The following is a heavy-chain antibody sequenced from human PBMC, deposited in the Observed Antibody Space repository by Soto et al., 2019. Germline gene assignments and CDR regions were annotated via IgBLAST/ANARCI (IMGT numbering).Heavy chain of an antibody. Sequence: SVKVSCKTSGGPFSIHATNWLRQALGRGCEWIGGIIPMFGTTNYAQKFKGRVTISADESTSTAYMELSSLRSEDAAVYYCARAAIRGSSWYFWFDPWGQGTLVTVSS. J-gene: IGHJ5*02. V-gene: IGHV1-69*13. CDR1: GGPFSIHA. CDR3: ARAAIRGSSWYFWFDP. D-gene: IGHD6-13*01. CDR2: IIPMFGTT.